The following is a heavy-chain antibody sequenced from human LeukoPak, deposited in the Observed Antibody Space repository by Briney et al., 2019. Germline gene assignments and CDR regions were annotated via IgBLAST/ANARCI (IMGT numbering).Heavy chain of an antibody. CDR2: ISSNGGST. D-gene: IGHD6-19*01. V-gene: IGHV3-64*04. Sequence: GGSLRLSCSASGFTINSYVMHWVRQAPGKGLEYVSAISSNGGSTYYADSVKGRFTISRDNSKNTLYLQMNSLRAEDTAVYYCAKGHNSGWSGHFDYWGQGTLVTVSS. J-gene: IGHJ4*02. CDR1: GFTINSYV. CDR3: AKGHNSGWSGHFDY.